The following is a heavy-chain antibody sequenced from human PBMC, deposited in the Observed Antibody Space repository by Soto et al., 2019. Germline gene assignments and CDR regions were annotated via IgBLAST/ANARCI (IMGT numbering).Heavy chain of an antibody. CDR3: ARDPDASINREFYYYYYGMDV. CDR2: ISYDGSNK. V-gene: IGHV3-30-3*01. CDR1: GFTFSSYA. D-gene: IGHD5-12*01. J-gene: IGHJ6*02. Sequence: QVQLVESGGGVVQPGRSLRLTCAASGFTFSSYAMHWVRQAPGKGLEWVAVISYDGSNKYYADSVKGRFTISRDNSKNTLYLQMNSLRAEDTAVYYCARDPDASINREFYYYYYGMDVWGQGTTVTVSS.